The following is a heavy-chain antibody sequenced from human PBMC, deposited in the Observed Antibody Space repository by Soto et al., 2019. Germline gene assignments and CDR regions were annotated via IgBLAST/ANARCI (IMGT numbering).Heavy chain of an antibody. Sequence: EVQLVESGGGLVTPGGSLRLSCAASGSTFSTYSMNWIRLAPGKGLEWVSSISSTGDYIYYADSVRGRFTISRDNARNSLYLQLNSLRAEDTAVYYCAMRYCTDGLCPFDHWGQGTQVTVSP. J-gene: IGHJ4*02. CDR2: ISSTGDYI. CDR1: GSTFSTYS. V-gene: IGHV3-21*01. D-gene: IGHD2-8*01. CDR3: AMRYCTDGLCPFDH.